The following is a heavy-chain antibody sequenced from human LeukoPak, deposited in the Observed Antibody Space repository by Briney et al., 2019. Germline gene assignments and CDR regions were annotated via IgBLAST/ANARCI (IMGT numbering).Heavy chain of an antibody. CDR3: AKLYREYCFSTNCPNWFDP. Sequence: GGSLRLSCAASGFTFSSYSRYAMSWGRQAPVKGLECVSAISASGVSTYYADSVKGRFTISRDNSKNTLYLQMNSLRAEDTAVYYCAKLYREYCFSTNCPNWFDPWGQGTLVTVSS. J-gene: IGHJ5*02. CDR1: GFTFSSYSRYA. D-gene: IGHD2-2*01. V-gene: IGHV3-23*01. CDR2: ISASGVST.